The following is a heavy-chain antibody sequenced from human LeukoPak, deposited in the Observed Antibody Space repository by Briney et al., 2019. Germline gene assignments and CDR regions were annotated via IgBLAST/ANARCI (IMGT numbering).Heavy chain of an antibody. D-gene: IGHD3-10*01. CDR3: ARDWVAGVPFDAFDI. CDR2: ISSSGSTI. J-gene: IGHJ3*02. Sequence: GGSLRLSCAASGFTFSDYYMSWIRQAPGKGLEWVSYISSSGSTIYYADSVKGRFTISRDNAKNSLYLQMNSLTAEDTAIYYCARDWVAGVPFDAFDIWGQGTMVSVSS. CDR1: GFTFSDYY. V-gene: IGHV3-11*04.